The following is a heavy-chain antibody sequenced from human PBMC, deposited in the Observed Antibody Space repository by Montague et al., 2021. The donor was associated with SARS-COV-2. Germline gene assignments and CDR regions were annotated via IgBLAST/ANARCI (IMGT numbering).Heavy chain of an antibody. V-gene: IGHV3-7*01. J-gene: IGHJ5*02. D-gene: IGHD4-17*01. CDR2: IRQDGSDN. Sequence: SLRLSCAASGFNIVSYWMRWVRQAPGKGLEWVANIRQDGSDNYYVDSVRGRFTISRDNAKNSLYLQMNSLRAADMGVYYCTRDRDYGDYLNWFNPWGQGTLVTVSS. CDR3: TRDRDYGDYLNWFNP. CDR1: GFNIVSYW.